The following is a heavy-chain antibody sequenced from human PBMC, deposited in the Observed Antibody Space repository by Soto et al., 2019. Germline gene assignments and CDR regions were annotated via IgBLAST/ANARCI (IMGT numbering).Heavy chain of an antibody. Sequence: GGSLSLSCAASGFTFSTYVMNWVRQAPGQGLEWVSSILGGGASTYYADSVKGRFTISRDNSKNTLYLQMNSLRAEDTAVYYCARDIGVYYYDSSGYYEPGWAFDIWGQGTMVTVSS. CDR1: GFTFSTYV. CDR2: ILGGGAST. D-gene: IGHD3-22*01. J-gene: IGHJ3*02. V-gene: IGHV3-23*01. CDR3: ARDIGVYYYDSSGYYEPGWAFDI.